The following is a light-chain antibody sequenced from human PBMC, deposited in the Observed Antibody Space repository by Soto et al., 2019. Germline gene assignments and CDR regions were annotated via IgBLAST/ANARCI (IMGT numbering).Light chain of an antibody. J-gene: IGKJ1*01. CDR1: QSISNN. CDR3: LHYYEWPRWT. Sequence: EIVMTQSPATLSVSPGERATLSCRASQSISNNLAWYQQQPGQTPRLLIYGASTTATDIPARFSGSGTGTEFTLTISSLQSEDFAVYYCLHYYEWPRWTFGQGTKVEVK. V-gene: IGKV3-15*01. CDR2: GAS.